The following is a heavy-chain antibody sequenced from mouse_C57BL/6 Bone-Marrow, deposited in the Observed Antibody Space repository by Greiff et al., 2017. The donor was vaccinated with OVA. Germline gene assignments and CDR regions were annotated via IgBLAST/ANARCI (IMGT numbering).Heavy chain of an antibody. CDR2: IYPRDGST. CDR3: ARKGYSNYVAWFAY. V-gene: IGHV1-85*01. J-gene: IGHJ3*01. Sequence: QVHVKQSGPELVKPGASVKLSCKASGYTFTSYDINWVKQRPGQGLEWIGWIYPRDGSTKYNEKFKGKATLTVDTSSSTAYMELHSLTSEDSAVYFCARKGYSNYVAWFAYWGQGTLVTVSA. CDR1: GYTFTSYD. D-gene: IGHD2-5*01.